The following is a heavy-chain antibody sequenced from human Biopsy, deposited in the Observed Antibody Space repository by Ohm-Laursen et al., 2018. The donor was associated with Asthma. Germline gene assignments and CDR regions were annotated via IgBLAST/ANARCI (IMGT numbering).Heavy chain of an antibody. D-gene: IGHD3-16*02. CDR1: GFTFSSYA. J-gene: IGHJ4*02. V-gene: IGHV3-30-3*01. CDR2: ISYDGSNK. CDR3: ARDLHPTNHLGELSEGFDY. Sequence: RSLRLSCTASGFTFSSYAMHWVRQAPGKGLEWVAVISYDGSNKYYADSVKGRFTISRDNSKNTLYLQMNSLRAEDTAVYYCARDLHPTNHLGELSEGFDYWGQGTLVTVS.